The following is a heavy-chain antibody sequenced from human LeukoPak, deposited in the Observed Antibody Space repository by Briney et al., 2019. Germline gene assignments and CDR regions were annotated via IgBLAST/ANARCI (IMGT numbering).Heavy chain of an antibody. V-gene: IGHV4-4*07. Sequence: SETLSLTCTVSGGSISSYYWSWIRQPAGKGLEWIGSIYTSGSTNYNPSLKSRVTMSVDTSKNQFSLKLSSVTAADTAVYYCAGGAGIVGATRRAFDIWGQGTMVTVSS. J-gene: IGHJ3*02. CDR1: GGSISSYY. D-gene: IGHD1-26*01. CDR2: IYTSGST. CDR3: AGGAGIVGATRRAFDI.